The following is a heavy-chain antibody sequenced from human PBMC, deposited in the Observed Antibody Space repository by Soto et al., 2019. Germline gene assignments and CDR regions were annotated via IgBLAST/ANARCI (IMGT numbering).Heavy chain of an antibody. J-gene: IGHJ3*02. V-gene: IGHV3-30*18. CDR2: LSFDGHNE. CDR1: GFTFRSYG. CDR3: ANAMLPVAMGQAFDI. Sequence: QVQLVESGGGVVQPGRSLRLSCAASGFTFRSYGMYWVRQAPGKWPEWVAVLSFDGHNEYYADSVKGRFTISRDNSNNTLFLQMNSLRADDTAVYYCANAMLPVAMGQAFDIWGQGTMVTVSS. D-gene: IGHD3-16*01.